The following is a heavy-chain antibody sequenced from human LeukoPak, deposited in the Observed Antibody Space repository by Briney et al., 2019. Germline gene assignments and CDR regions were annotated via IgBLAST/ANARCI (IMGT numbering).Heavy chain of an antibody. CDR3: ARGSPYLGPSWYSTY. D-gene: IGHD6-13*01. V-gene: IGHV3-7*01. Sequence: GGSLRLSCAASGFTFSSYWMSWVRQAPGKGLEWVANIKQDGNEKYYVDSVKGRFTISRDNAKNSLYLQVNSLRAEDAAVYYCARGSPYLGPSWYSTYWGQGTLVTVSS. CDR1: GFTFSSYW. CDR2: IKQDGNEK. J-gene: IGHJ4*02.